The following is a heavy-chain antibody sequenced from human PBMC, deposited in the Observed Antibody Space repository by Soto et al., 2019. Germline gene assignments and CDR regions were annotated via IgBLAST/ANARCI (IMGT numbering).Heavy chain of an antibody. CDR3: ARDFRFLDY. CDR2: IKEDGSEK. Sequence: GGSLRLSCVASGFTFGTYWMSWLRQAPGKGLEWVANIKEDGSEKKYVDSVKGRFTISRDNAKNSLHLQMDSLRDEDTAVYYCARDFRFLDYWGQGTLVPSPQ. J-gene: IGHJ4*02. CDR1: GFTFGTYW. V-gene: IGHV3-7*01.